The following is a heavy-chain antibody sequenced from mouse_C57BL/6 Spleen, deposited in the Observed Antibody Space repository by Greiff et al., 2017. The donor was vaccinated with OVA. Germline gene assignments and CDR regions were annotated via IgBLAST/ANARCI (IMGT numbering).Heavy chain of an antibody. V-gene: IGHV1-69*01. CDR3: ARSLITTVVATGAMDY. D-gene: IGHD1-1*01. CDR1: GYTFTSYW. Sequence: VQLQQPGAELVMPGASVKLSCKASGYTFTSYWMHWVKQRPGQGLEWIGEIDPSDSYTNYNQKFKGKSTLTVDKSSSTAYMQLSSLTSEDSAVYYCARSLITTVVATGAMDYWGQGTSVTVSS. CDR2: IDPSDSYT. J-gene: IGHJ4*01.